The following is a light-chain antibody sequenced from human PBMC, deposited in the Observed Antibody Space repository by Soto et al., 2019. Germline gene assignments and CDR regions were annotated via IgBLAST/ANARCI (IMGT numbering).Light chain of an antibody. CDR1: QSVSNN. V-gene: IGKV3-15*01. Sequence: EIVLTQSPGTLSLSPGERSILSCRASQSVSNNLAWYQQRPGQAPRLLIYGASTRATGIPARFSGSGSGTEFTLTISSLQSEDFAFYYCQQYHNSLWTFGQGTKVDIK. J-gene: IGKJ1*01. CDR2: GAS. CDR3: QQYHNSLWT.